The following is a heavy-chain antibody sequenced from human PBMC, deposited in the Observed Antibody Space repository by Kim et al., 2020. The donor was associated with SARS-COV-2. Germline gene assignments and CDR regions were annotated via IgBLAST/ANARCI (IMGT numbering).Heavy chain of an antibody. D-gene: IGHD3-22*01. V-gene: IGHV1-2*02. Sequence: KFQGRVTMTRDTSISTAYMELSRLRSDDTAVYYCARDGSYYYDSSGYIFDYWGQGTLVTVSS. CDR3: ARDGSYYYDSSGYIFDY. J-gene: IGHJ4*02.